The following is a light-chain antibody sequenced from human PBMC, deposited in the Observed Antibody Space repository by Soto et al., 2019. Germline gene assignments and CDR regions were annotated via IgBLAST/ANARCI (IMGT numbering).Light chain of an antibody. CDR3: QKYNSAPPWT. CDR1: QDISKY. CDR2: AAS. J-gene: IGKJ1*01. V-gene: IGKV1-27*01. Sequence: DIQMTQSPSSLSASVGDRVTITCRATQDISKYLAWYQQKPGKVPNLLIYAASTLQTGVPPRCSGSGSGKDSNHPNISLQPEDVATYFCQKYNSAPPWTFGQGTKVEI.